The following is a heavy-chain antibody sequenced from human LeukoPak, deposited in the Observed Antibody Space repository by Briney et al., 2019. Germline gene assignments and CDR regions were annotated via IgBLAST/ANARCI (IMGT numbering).Heavy chain of an antibody. CDR2: ISSSSSYI. Sequence: GGSLRLSCAASGFTFSSYSMNWVRQAPGKGLDWVSSISSSSSYIYYADSVKGRFTISRDNAKNSLYLQMNSLRAEDTAVYYCARAGGAVAGTGRFDYWGQGTLVTVSS. V-gene: IGHV3-21*01. D-gene: IGHD6-19*01. CDR3: ARAGGAVAGTGRFDY. CDR1: GFTFSSYS. J-gene: IGHJ4*02.